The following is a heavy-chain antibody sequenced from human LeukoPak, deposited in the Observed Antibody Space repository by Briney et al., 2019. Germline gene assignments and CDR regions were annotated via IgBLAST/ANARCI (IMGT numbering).Heavy chain of an antibody. J-gene: IGHJ6*03. CDR1: GGSISSYY. D-gene: IGHD3-9*01. V-gene: IGHV4-59*01. Sequence: SETLSLTCTVSGGSISSYYWSWIRQPPGKGLEWIGYIYYSGSTNYNPSLKSRVTISVDTSKNQFSLKLSSVTAADTAVYYCARGRYLLYYYYYMDVWGKGTTVTVSS. CDR3: ARGRYLLYYYYYMDV. CDR2: IYYSGST.